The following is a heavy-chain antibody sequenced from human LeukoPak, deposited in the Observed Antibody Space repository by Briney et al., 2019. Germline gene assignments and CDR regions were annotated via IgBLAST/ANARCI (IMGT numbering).Heavy chain of an antibody. V-gene: IGHV3-11*01. CDR3: ARLGKDTSMAPSDY. D-gene: IGHD5-18*01. CDR2: ISSSGSAM. J-gene: IGHJ4*02. Sequence: PGGSLRLSCAASGFTFSDFYMSWIRQAPGKGLEWVPYISSSGSAMYYADSMKGRFTVSRDNVKNSLYLQMNSLRAEDTAMYYCARLGKDTSMAPSDYWGQGTLVTVSS. CDR1: GFTFSDFY.